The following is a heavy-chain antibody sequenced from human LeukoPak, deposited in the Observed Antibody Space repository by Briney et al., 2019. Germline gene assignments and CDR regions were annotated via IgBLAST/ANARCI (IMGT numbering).Heavy chain of an antibody. Sequence: SETLSLTCTVSGGSISTYYWSWIRQPPGKGLQWIGHIYYSGSTNYNPSLKSRVTISVDTSKNQFSLKLSSVTAADTAVYYCARSQAYCSSTTCYVNWFDPWGQGTLVTVSS. CDR2: IYYSGST. CDR1: GGSISTYY. J-gene: IGHJ5*02. V-gene: IGHV4-59*01. CDR3: ARSQAYCSSTTCYVNWFDP. D-gene: IGHD2-2*01.